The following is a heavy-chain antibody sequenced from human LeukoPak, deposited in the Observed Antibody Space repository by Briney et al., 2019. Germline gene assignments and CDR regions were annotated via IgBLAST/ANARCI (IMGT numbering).Heavy chain of an antibody. CDR1: GGSISSISYY. CDR2: IYYSGST. Sequence: KPSETLSLTCTVSGGSISSISYYWGWIRQPPGKGLEWIGSIYYSGSTNYNPSLKSRVTISVDTSKNQFSLKLSSVTAADTAVYYCARSLWGYSYGFDYWGQGTLVTVSS. CDR3: ARSLWGYSYGFDY. J-gene: IGHJ4*02. D-gene: IGHD5-18*01. V-gene: IGHV4-39*07.